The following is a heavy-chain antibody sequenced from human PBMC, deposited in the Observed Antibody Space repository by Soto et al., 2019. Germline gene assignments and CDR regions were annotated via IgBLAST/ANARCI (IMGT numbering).Heavy chain of an antibody. Sequence: GGSLRLSCAASGFTFSNYGIHWVRQAPGKGLEWVAVISYDGNNKYYADSVKGRFTISRDNSKNSFYLQMNSLRAEDTAVYYCAKDISLLAAAVDYWGQGTLVTVSS. CDR2: ISYDGNNK. J-gene: IGHJ4*02. V-gene: IGHV3-30*18. CDR3: AKDISLLAAAVDY. D-gene: IGHD6-13*01. CDR1: GFTFSNYG.